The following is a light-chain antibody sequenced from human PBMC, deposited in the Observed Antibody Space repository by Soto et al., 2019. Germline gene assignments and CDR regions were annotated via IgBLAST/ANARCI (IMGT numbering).Light chain of an antibody. J-gene: IGKJ1*01. V-gene: IGKV3-20*01. CDR1: QSVDSSF. CDR2: GAS. CDR3: QEDDCSVT. Sequence: EIVLTQSPGSLSLSPGERATLSCRASQSVDSSFFAWYQQKPGQAPRLLIYGASNRATGIPDRFSGSGSGTGFTLTISRLEPEAVAEYDDQEDDCSVTCGQGTEVEIK.